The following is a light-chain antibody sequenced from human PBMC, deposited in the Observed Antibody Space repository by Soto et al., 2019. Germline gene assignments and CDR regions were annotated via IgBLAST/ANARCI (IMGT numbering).Light chain of an antibody. CDR2: GAS. V-gene: IGKV3-15*01. CDR1: QSVRSN. J-gene: IGKJ1*01. CDR3: LQYNNWVPT. Sequence: EIVITQSPATLSVSPGERATLSCRASQSVRSNLAWYQQKPGQAHRLLIYGASTRATGIPARFSGSGSGTEFTFTISSLQSEDFAVYYCLQYNNWVPTFGQGTKVDIK.